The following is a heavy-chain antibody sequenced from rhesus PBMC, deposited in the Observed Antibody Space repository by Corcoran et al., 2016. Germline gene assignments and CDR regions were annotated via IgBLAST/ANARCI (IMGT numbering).Heavy chain of an antibody. CDR2: IYGNSAST. D-gene: IGHD3-28*01. J-gene: IGHJ5-2*02. CDR1: GGSISGGYY. Sequence: QVQLQESGPGLVKPSETLSLTCAVSGGSISGGYYWGWIRQHPGKGLEWIGNIYGNSASTYYNPSLKSRGTISKDTSKNQFSRKRSSVTAADTAVYYCARRYGSGYLDVWGRGVLVTVSS. V-gene: IGHV4S7*01. CDR3: ARRYGSGYLDV.